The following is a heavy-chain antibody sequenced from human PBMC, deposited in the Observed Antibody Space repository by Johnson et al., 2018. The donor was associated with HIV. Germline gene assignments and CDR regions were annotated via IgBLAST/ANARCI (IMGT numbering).Heavy chain of an antibody. V-gene: IGHV3-30-3*01. CDR3: VRGGQWGATDAFDI. CDR2: ISYDGSNK. D-gene: IGHD6-19*01. Sequence: VQLVESGGNVVQPGRSLRLSCAASGFTFSSCAMHWVRQAPGKGLEWETIISYDGSNKYYADSVKGRFTISRDNSKNTLYLQMNSLRPEDTAVYYCVRGGQWGATDAFDIWGQGTMVTVSS. J-gene: IGHJ3*02. CDR1: GFTFSSCA.